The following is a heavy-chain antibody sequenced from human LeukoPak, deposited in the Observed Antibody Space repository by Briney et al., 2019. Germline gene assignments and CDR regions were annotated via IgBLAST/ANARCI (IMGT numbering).Heavy chain of an antibody. D-gene: IGHD6-13*01. V-gene: IGHV4-39*01. J-gene: IGHJ4*02. CDR1: GGSISSSSYY. CDR3: ARHTEQQLPYFDY. Sequence: PSETLSLTCTVSGGSISSSSYYWGWIRQPPRKGLEWIGSIYYSGSTYYNPSLKSRVTISVDTSKNQFSLKLSSVTAADTAVYYCARHTEQQLPYFDYWGQGTLVTVSS. CDR2: IYYSGST.